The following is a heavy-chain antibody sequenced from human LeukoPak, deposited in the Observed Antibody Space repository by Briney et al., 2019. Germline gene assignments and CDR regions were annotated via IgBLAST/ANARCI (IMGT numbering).Heavy chain of an antibody. Sequence: GGSLRLSCVPSGITFSTYAMSWVRQAPGKGLEWVSSISNTGGFTYHADSMKGRFTISRDNSKNTLFLQMKSLRGDDTAVYFCATGGSMAHEGIHSWGQGTLVIVSS. CDR3: ATGGSMAHEGIHS. D-gene: IGHD3-10*01. CDR2: ISNTGGFT. V-gene: IGHV3-23*01. J-gene: IGHJ4*02. CDR1: GITFSTYA.